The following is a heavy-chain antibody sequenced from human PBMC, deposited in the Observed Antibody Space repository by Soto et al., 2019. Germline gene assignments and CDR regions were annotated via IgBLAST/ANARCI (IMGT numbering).Heavy chain of an antibody. CDR2: IKQDGSEK. J-gene: IGHJ4*02. CDR3: ARSYDYIWGSYREQYYFDY. Sequence: PGGFLRLSCAASGFTCGNYWMSWVRQATGKGLEWVANIKQDGSEKYYVDSVKGRFTISRDNAKNSLYLQMNSLRAEDTAVYYCARSYDYIWGSYREQYYFDYWGQGSLVTVTS. CDR1: GFTCGNYW. V-gene: IGHV3-7*01. D-gene: IGHD3-16*02.